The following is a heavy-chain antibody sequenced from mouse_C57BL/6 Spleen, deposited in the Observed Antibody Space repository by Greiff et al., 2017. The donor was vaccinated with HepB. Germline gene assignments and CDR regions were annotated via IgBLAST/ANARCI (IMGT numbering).Heavy chain of an antibody. CDR2: IRNKANGYTT. Sequence: EVNVVESGGGLVQPGGSLSLSCAASGFTFTDYYMSWVRQPPGKALEWLGFIRNKANGYTTEYSASVKGRFTISRDNSQSILYLQMNALRAEDSATYYCARLGASGTGYYFDYWGQGTTLTVSS. CDR3: ARLGASGTGYYFDY. CDR1: GFTFTDYY. V-gene: IGHV7-3*01. J-gene: IGHJ2*01. D-gene: IGHD4-1*01.